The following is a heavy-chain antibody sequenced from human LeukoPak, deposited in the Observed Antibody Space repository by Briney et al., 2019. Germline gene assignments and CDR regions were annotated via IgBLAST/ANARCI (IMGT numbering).Heavy chain of an antibody. CDR3: ARGRPTITMNTPGAFDI. Sequence: ASVKVSCKASGGTFSSYAISWVRQAPGHGLEWMGGIIPIFGTANYAQKFQGRVTITADESTSTAYMELSSLRSEDTAVYYCARGRPTITMNTPGAFDIWGQGTMVTVSS. V-gene: IGHV1-69*13. J-gene: IGHJ3*02. D-gene: IGHD3-22*01. CDR1: GGTFSSYA. CDR2: IIPIFGTA.